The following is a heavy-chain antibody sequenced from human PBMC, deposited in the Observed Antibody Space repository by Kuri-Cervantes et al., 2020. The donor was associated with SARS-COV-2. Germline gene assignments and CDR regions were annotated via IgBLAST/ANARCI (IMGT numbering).Heavy chain of an antibody. CDR2: INPDGSYT. J-gene: IGHJ6*02. V-gene: IGHV3-74*01. Sequence: GGSLRLSCAASGFTFSSYAMSWVRQAPGKGLVWVSRINPDGSYTNNADSVKGRFTLSRDNAKNMLFLQMNSLRAEDTAVYFCARATRDFYYYRMDVWGQGTTVTGSS. CDR1: GFTFSSYA. CDR3: ARATRDFYYYRMDV.